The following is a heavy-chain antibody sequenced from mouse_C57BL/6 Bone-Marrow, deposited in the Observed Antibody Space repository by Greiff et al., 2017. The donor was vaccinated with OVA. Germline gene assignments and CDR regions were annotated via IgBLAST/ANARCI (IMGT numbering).Heavy chain of an antibody. D-gene: IGHD2-3*01. CDR2: IYPGSGST. Sequence: QVQLQQPGAELVKPGASVKMSCKASGYTFTSYWITWVKQRPGQGLEWIGDIYPGSGSTNYNEKFKSKATLTVDTSSSTAYMQLSSLTSEDSAVYYCARGRVIDEGYSLDAMDYWGQGTSVTVSS. CDR3: ARGRVIDEGYSLDAMDY. CDR1: GYTFTSYW. J-gene: IGHJ4*01. V-gene: IGHV1-55*01.